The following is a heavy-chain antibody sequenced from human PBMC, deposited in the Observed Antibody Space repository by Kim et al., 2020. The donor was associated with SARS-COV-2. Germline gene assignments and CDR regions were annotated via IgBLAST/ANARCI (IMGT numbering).Heavy chain of an antibody. J-gene: IGHJ4*02. CDR3: ARLRYSYGSYYFDY. D-gene: IGHD5-18*01. V-gene: IGHV3-7*04. Sequence: VDSVKGRFTISRDTAKNSLYRQMNSLRAEDTAVYYGARLRYSYGSYYFDYWGQGTLVTVSS.